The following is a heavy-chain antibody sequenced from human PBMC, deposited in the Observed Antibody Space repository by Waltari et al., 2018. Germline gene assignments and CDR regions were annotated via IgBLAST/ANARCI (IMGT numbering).Heavy chain of an antibody. Sequence: QVQLVESGGGVVQPGGSLRLSCAASGFTFSSYGMHWVRPAPGKGLEWVAFIRYDGSNKYYADSVKGRFTISRDNSKNTLYLQMNSLRAEDTAVYYCAKDFLRGAPPSIVVVVAASDYWGQGTLVTVSS. J-gene: IGHJ4*02. CDR1: GFTFSSYG. CDR2: IRYDGSNK. V-gene: IGHV3-30*02. CDR3: AKDFLRGAPPSIVVVVAASDY. D-gene: IGHD2-15*01.